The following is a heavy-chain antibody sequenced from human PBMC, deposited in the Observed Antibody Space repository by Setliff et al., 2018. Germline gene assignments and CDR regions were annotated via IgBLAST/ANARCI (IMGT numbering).Heavy chain of an antibody. D-gene: IGHD1-1*01. V-gene: IGHV5-51*01. CDR1: GYSFTNYW. CDR2: IYPADSDT. J-gene: IGHJ4*02. CDR3: ASRTSIRTDVFFDY. Sequence: GESLKISCEVSGYSFTNYWIGWVRQTPGKGLEWMAIIYPADSDTRYNPSFQGQVTISADKSTGTAYLQWSSLQASDTAMYYCASRTSIRTDVFFDYWGQGTLVTVS.